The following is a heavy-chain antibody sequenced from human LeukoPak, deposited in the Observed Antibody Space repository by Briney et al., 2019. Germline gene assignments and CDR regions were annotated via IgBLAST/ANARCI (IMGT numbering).Heavy chain of an antibody. Sequence: PGGSLRLSCAASGFTFSSYAMHWVRQAPGKGLEWVAVISYDGSNKYYADSVKGRFTISRDNAKNSLYLQMNSLRAEDTALYYCAKDMGYYYYGMDVWGQGTTVTVSS. J-gene: IGHJ6*02. CDR3: AKDMGYYYYGMDV. D-gene: IGHD1-26*01. V-gene: IGHV3-30-3*01. CDR1: GFTFSSYA. CDR2: ISYDGSNK.